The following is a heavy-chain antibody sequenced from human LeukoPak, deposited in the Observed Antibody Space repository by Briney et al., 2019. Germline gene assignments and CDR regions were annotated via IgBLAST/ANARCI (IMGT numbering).Heavy chain of an antibody. D-gene: IGHD2-21*02. Sequence: KSGGSLRLSCAASGFTFSSYAMHWVRQAPGRGLDWVAFIRHDGSIKYYSDSVNGRFTISGDNSKNTLYLQMNSLRTEDTAVYYCARGDCSGDCYHPLYYWGQGSLVTVSS. J-gene: IGHJ4*02. CDR2: IRHDGSIK. V-gene: IGHV3-30*02. CDR1: GFTFSSYA. CDR3: ARGDCSGDCYHPLYY.